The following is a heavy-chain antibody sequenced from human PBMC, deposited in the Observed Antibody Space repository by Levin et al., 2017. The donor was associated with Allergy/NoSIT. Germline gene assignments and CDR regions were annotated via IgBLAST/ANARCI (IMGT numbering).Heavy chain of an antibody. Sequence: ASVKVSCKASGYTFTGYYMHWVRQAPGQGLEWMGWINPNSGGTNYAQKFQGRVTMTRDTSISTAYMELSRLRSDDTAVYYCASFTYYDILTGYYGAFDIWGQGTMVTVSS. J-gene: IGHJ3*02. D-gene: IGHD3-9*01. V-gene: IGHV1-2*02. CDR2: INPNSGGT. CDR3: ASFTYYDILTGYYGAFDI. CDR1: GYTFTGYY.